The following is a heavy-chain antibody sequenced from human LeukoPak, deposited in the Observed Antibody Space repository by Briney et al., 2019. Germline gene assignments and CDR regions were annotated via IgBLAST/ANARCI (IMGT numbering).Heavy chain of an antibody. CDR2: IHHDGRT. V-gene: IGHV4-34*01. Sequence: PSETLFLTCAVYGGSLSGHYWSWIRQSPGKGLEWIGDIHHDGRTKYSPSLKSRVTILLDTSKNEVSLRLTPVTAADTALYFCAREPEPQDYGDTVNAYDLWGQGTMVIVSS. CDR3: AREPEPQDYGDTVNAYDL. CDR1: GGSLSGHY. J-gene: IGHJ3*01. D-gene: IGHD4-17*01.